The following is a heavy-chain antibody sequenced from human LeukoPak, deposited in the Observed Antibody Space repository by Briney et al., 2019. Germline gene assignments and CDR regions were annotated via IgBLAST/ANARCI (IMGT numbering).Heavy chain of an antibody. D-gene: IGHD2-15*01. CDR3: AKQYCSGGRCHFDY. V-gene: IGHV3-11*06. J-gene: IGHJ4*02. Sequence: GGSLRLSCAASGFTFSDYYMSWIRQAPGKGLEWVSYTSGSSSYTDYADSVKGRLTISRDNAKNSLYLQMNSLRAEDTAVYYCAKQYCSGGRCHFDYWGQGTLVTVSS. CDR2: TSGSSSYT. CDR1: GFTFSDYY.